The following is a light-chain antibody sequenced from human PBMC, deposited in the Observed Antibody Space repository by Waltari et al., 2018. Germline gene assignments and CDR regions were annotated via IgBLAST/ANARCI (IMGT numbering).Light chain of an antibody. CDR2: EGS. Sequence: QSALTQPASVSGSPGQSITITCTGTSRDVGCYNLVSWYQEHPGKAPKLRINEGSKRPSGVSKRFSGSKSGNTASLTISGLQAEDEADYYCCSYAGSSTLVFGGGTKLTVL. V-gene: IGLV2-23*01. CDR1: SRDVGCYNL. CDR3: CSYAGSSTLV. J-gene: IGLJ2*01.